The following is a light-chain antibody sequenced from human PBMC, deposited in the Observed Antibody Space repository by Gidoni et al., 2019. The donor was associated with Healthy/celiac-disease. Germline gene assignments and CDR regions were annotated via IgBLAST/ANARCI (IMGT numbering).Light chain of an antibody. CDR2: AAS. Sequence: DIQMTQSPSSLSASVGDRVTITCRASQSISSYLNWYQQKPGKAPKLLIYAASSLQSGVPSRFSGSVSGSEYFATYYCQQSYRTRYTFGQGTKLEIK. J-gene: IGKJ2*01. V-gene: IGKV1-39*01. CDR1: QSISSY. CDR3: QQSYRTRYT.